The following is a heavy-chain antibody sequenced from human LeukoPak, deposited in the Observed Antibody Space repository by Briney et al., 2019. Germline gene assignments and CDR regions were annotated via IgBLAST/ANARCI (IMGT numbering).Heavy chain of an antibody. Sequence: QPSETLSLTCAVYGGSFSGYYWSWIRQPPRKGLEWVGEINHSGSTNYTPSLKSRVTISVDTSKKQFSLNLTSMTAADTAVYYCARCPSGGNSGYFDYWGQGNLVTVSS. V-gene: IGHV4-34*01. CDR2: INHSGST. CDR3: ARCPSGGNSGYFDY. CDR1: GGSFSGYY. D-gene: IGHD4-23*01. J-gene: IGHJ4*02.